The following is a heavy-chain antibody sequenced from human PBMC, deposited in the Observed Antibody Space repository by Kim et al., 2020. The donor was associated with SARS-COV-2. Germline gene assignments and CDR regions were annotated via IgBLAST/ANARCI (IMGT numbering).Heavy chain of an antibody. Sequence: GGSLRLSCAASGFTFSSYTMNWVRQAPGKGLEWVSSISRSGSCIYYADSVKGRFTISRDNCKNSLYLQMNSLRAEDTALYYCARSEYCSGGSCYDYYYGMDVWGQGTPVTVSS. J-gene: IGHJ6*02. CDR1: GFTFSSYT. CDR2: ISRSGSCI. CDR3: ARSEYCSGGSCYDYYYGMDV. V-gene: IGHV3-21*01. D-gene: IGHD2-15*01.